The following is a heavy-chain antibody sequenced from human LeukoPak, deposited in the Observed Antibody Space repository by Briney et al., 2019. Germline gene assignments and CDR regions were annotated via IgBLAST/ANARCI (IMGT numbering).Heavy chain of an antibody. V-gene: IGHV1-18*01. CDR2: SSPYNGNT. D-gene: IGHD6-19*01. CDR3: ARGGTSGWRTPNDDY. Sequence: ASVKASCKASGYTFTTYAISWVRQAPGQGLEWMGWSSPYNGNTNYAQKLRGRVTMTTDTSTSTAYMELRSLRSDDTAVYYCARGGTSGWRTPNDDYWGQGTLVTVSS. CDR1: GYTFTTYA. J-gene: IGHJ4*02.